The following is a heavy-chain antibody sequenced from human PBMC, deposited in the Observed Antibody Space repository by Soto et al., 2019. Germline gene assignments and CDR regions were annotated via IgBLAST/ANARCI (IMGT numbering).Heavy chain of an antibody. CDR3: ARRYMVRGIMTWFDP. Sequence: QVQLQESGPGLVKPSGTLSLTCAVSGGSISSSNWWSWVRQPPGKGLEWIGEIYHSGSTNYNPSLKSRVTISIDKSTNQFSLKLSSVTAADTAVYYCARRYMVRGIMTWFDPWGQGTLVTVSS. V-gene: IGHV4-4*02. CDR2: IYHSGST. J-gene: IGHJ5*02. D-gene: IGHD3-10*01. CDR1: GGSISSSNW.